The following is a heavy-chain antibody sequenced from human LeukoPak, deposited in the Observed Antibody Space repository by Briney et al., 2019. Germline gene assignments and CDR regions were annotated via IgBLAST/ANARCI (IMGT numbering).Heavy chain of an antibody. CDR2: TKSKIDGGTT. V-gene: IGHV3-15*01. Sequence: GGSLRLSCAASGITFSSDAMSWVRQAPGKGLEWVGRTKSKIDGGTTDYAAPVKGRFTISRDDSKNTLYLQMNSLKTEDTAVYYCTTDHQTTVSPYYYYYYMDVWGKGTTVTVSS. J-gene: IGHJ6*03. CDR3: TTDHQTTVSPYYYYYYMDV. CDR1: GITFSSDA. D-gene: IGHD4-11*01.